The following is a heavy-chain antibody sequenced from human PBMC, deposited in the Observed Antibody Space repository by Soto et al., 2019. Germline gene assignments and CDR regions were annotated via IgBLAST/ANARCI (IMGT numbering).Heavy chain of an antibody. V-gene: IGHV3-13*01. CDR1: GFTFSTYD. Sequence: EVLLVESGGGLVQPGGSLRLSCTTSGFTFSTYDMHWVRQGAGKGLEWVSGIIVAGDTFYPDSGKGRFIISRENAKNSLYLQMDSLRVEDTAVYYCARRGTHTMSGFDGLDVWGQGTKVTVSS. J-gene: IGHJ3*01. CDR3: ARRGTHTMSGFDGLDV. D-gene: IGHD6-25*01. CDR2: IIVAGDT.